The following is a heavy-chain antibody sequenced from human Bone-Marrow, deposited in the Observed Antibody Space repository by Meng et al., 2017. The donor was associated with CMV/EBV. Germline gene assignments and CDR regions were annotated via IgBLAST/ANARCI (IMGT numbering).Heavy chain of an antibody. CDR1: GGSISSGDYY. CDR3: ARVYDYDYVWGSYRQDWYFDL. J-gene: IGHJ2*01. CDR2: IYYSGST. V-gene: IGHV4-30-4*08. D-gene: IGHD3-16*02. Sequence: QLQESGPGLVKPSQTRSLTCTVSGGSISSGDYYWSWIRQPPGKGLEWIGYIYYSGSTYYNPSLKSRVTISVDTSKNQFSLKLSSVTAADTAVYYCARVYDYDYVWGSYRQDWYFDLWGRGTLVTVSS.